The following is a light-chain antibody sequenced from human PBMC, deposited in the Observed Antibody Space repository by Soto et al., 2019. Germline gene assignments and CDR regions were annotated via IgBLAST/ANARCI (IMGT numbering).Light chain of an antibody. CDR3: QQYHTWPLT. Sequence: EIVMTQSPATLSVSPGEGATLSCRASQSVNNNLAWYQQTPGRAPRLLIYPTSTRAIDTADRFSGSGSGTDFTLTVSSLQSEDFAVYYCQQYHTWPLTFGGGTKVEI. CDR2: PTS. V-gene: IGKV3-15*01. J-gene: IGKJ4*01. CDR1: QSVNNN.